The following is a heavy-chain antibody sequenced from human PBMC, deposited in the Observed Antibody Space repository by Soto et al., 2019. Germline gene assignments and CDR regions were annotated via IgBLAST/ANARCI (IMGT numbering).Heavy chain of an antibody. V-gene: IGHV1-18*01. D-gene: IGHD1-26*01. J-gene: IGHJ6*02. Sequence: ASVKVSCKASGYTFTTYGISWVRQAPGQGLEWMGWISAYNGNTNYAQKLQGRVTITTDTSTSTAYMELKSLRFDDTAVYYCARGAPSWAYGMDVWGQGTTVTVSS. CDR3: ARGAPSWAYGMDV. CDR1: GYTFTTYG. CDR2: ISAYNGNT.